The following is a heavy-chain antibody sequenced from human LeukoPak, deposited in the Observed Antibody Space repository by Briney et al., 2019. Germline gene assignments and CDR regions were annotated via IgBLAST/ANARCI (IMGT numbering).Heavy chain of an antibody. V-gene: IGHV4-34*01. CDR1: GRSFSGYY. CDR2: INHSGST. CDR3: ARVRMVRGVYNWFDP. Sequence: SETLSLTCAVYGRSFSGYYWSWIRQPPGKGLEWIGEINHSGSTNYNPSLKSRVTISVDTSKNQFSLKLSSVTAADTAVYYCARVRMVRGVYNWFDPWGQGTLVTVSS. J-gene: IGHJ5*02. D-gene: IGHD3-10*01.